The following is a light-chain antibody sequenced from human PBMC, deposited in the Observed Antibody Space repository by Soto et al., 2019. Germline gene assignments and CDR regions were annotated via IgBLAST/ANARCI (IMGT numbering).Light chain of an antibody. Sequence: QSALTQPASVSGSPGQSITISCAGTSGDVGAYNFVTWFQQHPGKVPKLIIYDVTDRPSGVSDRFSGSKSGNTASLTISGLLAEAAADYYCGSYTTINTMIFGGGTKLTVL. V-gene: IGLV2-14*01. CDR1: SGDVGAYNF. CDR3: GSYTTINTMI. CDR2: DVT. J-gene: IGLJ2*01.